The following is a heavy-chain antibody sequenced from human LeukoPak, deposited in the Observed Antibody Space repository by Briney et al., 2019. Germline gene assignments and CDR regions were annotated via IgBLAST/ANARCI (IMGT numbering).Heavy chain of an antibody. CDR2: IYSGGSA. CDR3: ARDSFTSSSWYLSY. V-gene: IGHV3-66*01. J-gene: IGHJ4*02. Sequence: PGGSLRLSCAASGFTVSSNYMSWVRQAPGKGLEWVSLIYSGGSAYYADSVKGRFTISRDNSRNTLYLQMNSLRAEDTAVYYCARDSFTSSSWYLSYWGQGTLVTVSS. CDR1: GFTVSSNY. D-gene: IGHD6-13*01.